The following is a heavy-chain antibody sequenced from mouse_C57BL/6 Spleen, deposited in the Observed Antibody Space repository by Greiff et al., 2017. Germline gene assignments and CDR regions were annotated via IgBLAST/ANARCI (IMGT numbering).Heavy chain of an antibody. Sequence: QVQLQQPGAELVMPGASVTLSCKASGYTFTSYWMHWVKQRPGQGLEWIGEIDPSDSYTNYTQKFKGKSTLTVDQSSSTAYMQLSSLTSEDSAVYYCARIYYDWGYFDYWGQGTTLTVSS. CDR3: ARIYYDWGYFDY. J-gene: IGHJ2*01. CDR1: GYTFTSYW. D-gene: IGHD2-4*01. V-gene: IGHV1-69*01. CDR2: IDPSDSYT.